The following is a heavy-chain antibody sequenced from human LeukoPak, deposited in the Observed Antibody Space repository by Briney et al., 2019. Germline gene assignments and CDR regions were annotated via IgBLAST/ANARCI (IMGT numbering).Heavy chain of an antibody. V-gene: IGHV3-30*02. CDR2: LWYDGSKE. J-gene: IGHJ3*02. D-gene: IGHD6-13*01. CDR3: AKSRGYSSSWDDAFDI. Sequence: GGSLRLSCATSGFTFSTYGMHWVRQAPGKGLEWMTFLWYDGSKEFYADSVKGRFTVSRDTSKNTLYVQMNSLRVDDTAMYYCAKSRGYSSSWDDAFDIWGQGTMVIVSS. CDR1: GFTFSTYG.